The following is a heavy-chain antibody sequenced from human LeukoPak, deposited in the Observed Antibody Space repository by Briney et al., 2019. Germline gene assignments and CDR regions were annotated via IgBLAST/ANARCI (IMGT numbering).Heavy chain of an antibody. CDR1: GGSISSGGYS. CDR3: ARGEYSYGMDV. V-gene: IGHV4-30-2*01. CDR2: IYHSGST. Sequence: SQALSLTCAVSGGSISSGGYSWSWIRQPPGKGLEWIGYIYHSGSTYYNPSLKSRVTISVDRSKNQLSLKLSSVTAADTAVYYCARGEYSYGMDVWGQGTTVTVSS. J-gene: IGHJ6*02. D-gene: IGHD5-18*01.